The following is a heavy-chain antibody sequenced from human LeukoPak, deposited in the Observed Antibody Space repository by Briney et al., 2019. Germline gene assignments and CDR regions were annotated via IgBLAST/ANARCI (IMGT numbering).Heavy chain of an antibody. J-gene: IGHJ4*02. CDR3: ATVPYDFWSGYYTVNDY. CDR1: GYTFTDYY. D-gene: IGHD3-3*01. Sequence: ATVKISCKVSGYTFTDYYMHWVQHAPGKGLEWMGLVAPEDGETIYAEKFQGRVTITADTSTDTAYMELSSLRSEDTAVYYCATVPYDFWSGYYTVNDYWGQGTLVTVSS. V-gene: IGHV1-69-2*01. CDR2: VAPEDGET.